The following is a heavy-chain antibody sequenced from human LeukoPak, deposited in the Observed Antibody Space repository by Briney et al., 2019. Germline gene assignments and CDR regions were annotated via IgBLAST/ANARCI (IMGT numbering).Heavy chain of an antibody. CDR1: EFDFSDYR. Sequence: PGGSLRLPFPASEFDFSDYRMNGVGRPKGRELKGLYSISSSSNDIYYADSLKGRFTISRDNAKSSVYLQMNSLGADDTAVYYCARGGQRFGELLFDYWGQGSLVTVSS. CDR2: ISSSSNDI. CDR3: ARGGQRFGELLFDY. D-gene: IGHD3-10*01. V-gene: IGHV3-21*01. J-gene: IGHJ4*02.